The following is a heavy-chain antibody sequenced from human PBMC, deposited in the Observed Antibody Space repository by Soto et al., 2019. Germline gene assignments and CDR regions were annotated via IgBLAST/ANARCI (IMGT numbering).Heavy chain of an antibody. V-gene: IGHV4-59*01. CDR3: ARSRGSTRSFDY. Sequence: KTSETLSLTCTVSGGSISTYWWSWIRQPPRKGLEWIGYIYYSGSTNYNPSLKSRVTISVDTSKNQFSLKLTSVTAADTAVYYCARSRGSTRSFDYWGQGTLVTSPQ. D-gene: IGHD2-15*01. J-gene: IGHJ4*02. CDR2: IYYSGST. CDR1: GGSISTYW.